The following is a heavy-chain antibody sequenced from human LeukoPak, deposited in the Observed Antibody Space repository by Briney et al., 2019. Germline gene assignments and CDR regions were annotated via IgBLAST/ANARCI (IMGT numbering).Heavy chain of an antibody. Sequence: SVKVSCKASGGTFSSYAISWVRQAPGQGLEWMGGIIPIFGTANYAQKFQGRVTITADESTSTAYMELSSLRSEDTFFFYRTTAYDIHDAFDIWGQGTMVTVSS. J-gene: IGHJ3*02. D-gene: IGHD3-9*01. CDR2: IIPIFGTA. V-gene: IGHV1-69*01. CDR3: TTAYDIHDAFDI. CDR1: GGTFSSYA.